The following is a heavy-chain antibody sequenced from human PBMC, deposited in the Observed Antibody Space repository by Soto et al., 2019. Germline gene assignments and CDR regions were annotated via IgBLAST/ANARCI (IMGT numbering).Heavy chain of an antibody. CDR3: TGEVASGY. Sequence: QVQLVESGGGVVQPGRSLRLSCAASGFTFSSYGMYWVRQAPGKGLEWVAVISYDGSSKYYADSVKGRFTISRDNSKNTLYLEMNSLRADDTAVYYCTGEVASGYWGQGTLVTVSS. CDR2: ISYDGSSK. V-gene: IGHV3-30*03. J-gene: IGHJ4*02. CDR1: GFTFSSYG. D-gene: IGHD2-8*02.